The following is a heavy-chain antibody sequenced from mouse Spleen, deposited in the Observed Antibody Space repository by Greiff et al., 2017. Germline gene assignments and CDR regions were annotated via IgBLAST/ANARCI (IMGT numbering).Heavy chain of an antibody. V-gene: IGHV2-2*01. J-gene: IGHJ4*01. CDR2: IWSGGST. CDR3: ARNFHYYGPDYYAMDY. CDR1: GFSLTSYG. D-gene: IGHD1-2*01. Sequence: QVQLKESGPGLVQPSQSLSITCTVSGFSLTSYGVHWVRQSPGKGLEWLGVIWSGGSTDYNAAFISRLSISKDNSKSQVFFKMNSLQADDTAIYYCARNFHYYGPDYYAMDYWGQGTSVTVSS.